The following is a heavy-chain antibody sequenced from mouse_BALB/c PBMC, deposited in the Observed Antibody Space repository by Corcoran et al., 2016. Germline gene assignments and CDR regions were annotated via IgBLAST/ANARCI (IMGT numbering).Heavy chain of an antibody. CDR2: VWSDGSNK. CDR1: GFIFSNYG. J-gene: IGHJ4*01. D-gene: IGHD1-1*01. Sequence: VQLVESGGGVVQPGRSLRLSCAASGFIFSNYGMPWVRQAPGKGLEWVAAVWSDGSNKYYADSVKGRFTISRDNSKNTLYLQVNSLSAEDTAVYYCARDDSTGFYLDYWGQGTLVTVSS. CDR3: ARDDSTGFYLDY. V-gene: IGHV5-6-3*01.